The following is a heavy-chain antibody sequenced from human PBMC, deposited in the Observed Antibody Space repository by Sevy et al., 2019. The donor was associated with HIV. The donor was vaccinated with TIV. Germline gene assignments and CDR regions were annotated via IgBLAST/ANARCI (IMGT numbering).Heavy chain of an antibody. V-gene: IGHV3-15*01. J-gene: IGHJ4*02. CDR2: IKSKTDGGTA. CDR1: GFTFSNAW. Sequence: GGSLRLSCAGSGFTFSNAWMSWVRQAPGKGLEWVGRIKSKTDGGTADHAAHVKGRFTISRDDSKNTLYLQMNSLKTEDTAVYYCTTDGMYYDILTGYYRVVDYWGLGTLVTVSS. D-gene: IGHD3-9*01. CDR3: TTDGMYYDILTGYYRVVDY.